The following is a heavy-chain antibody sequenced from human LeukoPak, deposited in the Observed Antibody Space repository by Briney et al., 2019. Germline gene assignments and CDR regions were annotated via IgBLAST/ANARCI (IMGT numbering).Heavy chain of an antibody. J-gene: IGHJ4*02. Sequence: SETLSLTCTVSGGSISSSSYYWGWIRQPPGKGLEWIGSIYYSGSTYYNPSLKSRVTISVDTSKNQFSLKLSSVTAADPAVYYCARQPGFDYWGQGTLVTVSS. CDR1: GGSISSSSYY. CDR2: IYYSGST. CDR3: ARQPGFDY. V-gene: IGHV4-39*01. D-gene: IGHD1-14*01.